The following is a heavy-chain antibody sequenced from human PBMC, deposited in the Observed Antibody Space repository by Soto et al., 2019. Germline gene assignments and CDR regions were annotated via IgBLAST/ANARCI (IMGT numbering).Heavy chain of an antibody. CDR2: IYHSGST. CDR3: ARVPDR. J-gene: IGHJ5*02. CDR1: GGSISSWGYS. V-gene: IGHV4-30-2*01. Sequence: SETLSLTCAVSGGSISSWGYSWSWIRQPPGEGLEWIGYIYHSGSTYDDPSLKSRVTISVDRSKNQFSLKLSSVTAADTAVYYCARVPDRWGQGTLVTVS. D-gene: IGHD2-2*01.